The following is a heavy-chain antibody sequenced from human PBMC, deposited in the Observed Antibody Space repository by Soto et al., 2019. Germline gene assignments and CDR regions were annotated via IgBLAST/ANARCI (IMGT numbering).Heavy chain of an antibody. D-gene: IGHD3-3*01. V-gene: IGHV1-8*01. Sequence: ASVKVSCKASGYTFTSYDINWVRQATGQGLEWMGWMNPNSGNTGYAQKFQGRVTITADESTSTAYMELSSLRSEDTAVYYCARSRITIFGVVITYYYYYGMDVWGQGTTVTVSS. J-gene: IGHJ6*02. CDR3: ARSRITIFGVVITYYYYYGMDV. CDR1: GYTFTSYD. CDR2: MNPNSGNT.